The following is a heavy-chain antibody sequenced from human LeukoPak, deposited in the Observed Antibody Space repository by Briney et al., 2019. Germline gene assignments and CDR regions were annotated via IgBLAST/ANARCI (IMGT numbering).Heavy chain of an antibody. CDR1: GFTFSRYS. V-gene: IGHV3-21*01. CDR2: ISHSGYDI. D-gene: IGHD6-13*01. J-gene: IGHJ6*02. CDR3: ARDESIAAAGDYYYGMDV. Sequence: GGSLRLSCAASGFTFSRYSMNWVRQAPGKGLEWVSSISHSGYDIYYADSVKGRFTISRDNAKNSLYLQMNSLRAEDTAVYYCARDESIAAAGDYYYGMDVWGQGTTVTVSS.